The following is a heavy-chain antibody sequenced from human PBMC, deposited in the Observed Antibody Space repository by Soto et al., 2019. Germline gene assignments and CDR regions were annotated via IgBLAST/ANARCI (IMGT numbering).Heavy chain of an antibody. D-gene: IGHD6-6*01. J-gene: IGHJ4*02. CDR2: ISIRGGDE. CDR1: GFTLSSYA. Sequence: QVQLVESGGGVVQPGKSLRLSCAASGFTLSSYAMHWARQAPGKGLEWVTVISIRGGDEYYAESVRGRFTISRDDSKNTLYLQMDSLRVEDTAVYYCARGTIVARQLLDYWGQGTLVTVSS. CDR3: ARGTIVARQLLDY. V-gene: IGHV3-30*03.